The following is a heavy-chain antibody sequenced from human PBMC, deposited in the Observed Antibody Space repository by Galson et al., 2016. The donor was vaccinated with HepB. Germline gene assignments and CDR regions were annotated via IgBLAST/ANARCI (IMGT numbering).Heavy chain of an antibody. V-gene: IGHV3-48*01. J-gene: IGHJ3*02. CDR1: GFNFIDYR. D-gene: IGHD3-9*01. CDR3: AKDQHLRILRYFDWVNDAFDM. Sequence: SLRLSCAASGFNFIDYRMNWVRQAPGKGLEWISFISTSRTTIYYADSVKGRFTISRDNPMDTLYLQMNSLRAEDTAVYYCAKDQHLRILRYFDWVNDAFDMGGQGTMVTVSS. CDR2: ISTSRTTI.